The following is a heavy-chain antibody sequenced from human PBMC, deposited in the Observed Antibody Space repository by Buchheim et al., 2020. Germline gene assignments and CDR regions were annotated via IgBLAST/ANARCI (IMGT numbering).Heavy chain of an antibody. CDR3: TNIGYCTGGTCFAWPLDY. Sequence: EVQLVQSGGGLVQPGGSLRLSCSVSGLPFSRNWMSWVRQAPGKGLEWVANINQDGSKKSYVESVAGRFTISRDNTENSLYLQLDSLRAEDTAVYYCTNIGYCTGGTCFAWPLDYWGLGT. CDR2: INQDGSKK. V-gene: IGHV3-7*01. D-gene: IGHD2-8*02. CDR1: GLPFSRNW. J-gene: IGHJ4*02.